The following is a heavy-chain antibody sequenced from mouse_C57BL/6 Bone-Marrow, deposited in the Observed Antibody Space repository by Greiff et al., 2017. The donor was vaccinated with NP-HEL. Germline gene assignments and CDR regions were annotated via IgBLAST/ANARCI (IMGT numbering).Heavy chain of an antibody. CDR2: IDPENGDT. V-gene: IGHV14-4*01. CDR1: GFNIKDDY. J-gene: IGHJ4*01. CDR3: TTPYYYGLYYYAMDY. D-gene: IGHD1-1*01. Sequence: VQLQQSGAELVRPGASVKLSCTASGFNIKDDYMHWVKQRPEQGLEWIGWIDPENGDTEYASKFQGKATITADTSSNTAYLQLSSLTSEDTAVYYCTTPYYYGLYYYAMDYWGQGTSVNVSS.